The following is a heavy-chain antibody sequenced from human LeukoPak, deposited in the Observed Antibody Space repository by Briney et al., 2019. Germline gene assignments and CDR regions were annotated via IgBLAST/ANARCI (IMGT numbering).Heavy chain of an antibody. J-gene: IGHJ3*02. V-gene: IGHV3-9*01. Sequence: GGSLRLSCAASGFTFDGYAMHWVRQAPGKGLEWVSGISWNSGSIGYADSEKGRFTISRDNAKNSLYLQMNSLRAEDTALYYCAKVTARGAFDIWGQGTMVTVSS. CDR2: ISWNSGSI. CDR1: GFTFDGYA. CDR3: AKVTARGAFDI.